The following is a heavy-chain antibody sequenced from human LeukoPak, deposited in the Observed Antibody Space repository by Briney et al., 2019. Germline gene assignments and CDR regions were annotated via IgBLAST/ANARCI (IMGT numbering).Heavy chain of an antibody. Sequence: TSETLSLTCTVSGGSISSGGYYWSWIRQPPGKGLEWIGYIYHSGSTYYNPSLKSRVTISVDRSKNQFSLKLSSVTAADTAVYYCASLSGGIDFDYWGQGTLVTVSS. D-gene: IGHD3-16*01. CDR3: ASLSGGIDFDY. CDR1: GGSISSGGYY. CDR2: IYHSGST. J-gene: IGHJ4*02. V-gene: IGHV4-30-2*01.